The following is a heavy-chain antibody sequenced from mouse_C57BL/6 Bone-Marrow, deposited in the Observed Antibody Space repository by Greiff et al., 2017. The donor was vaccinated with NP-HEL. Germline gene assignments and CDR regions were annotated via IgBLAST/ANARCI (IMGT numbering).Heavy chain of an antibody. CDR1: GFSFNTYA. CDR3: VRRGYYYGRGWYFDV. J-gene: IGHJ1*03. CDR2: IRSKSNNYAT. D-gene: IGHD1-1*01. Sequence: DVMLVESGGGLVQPKGSLKLSCAASGFSFNTYAMNWVRQAPGKGLEWVARIRSKSNNYATYYADSVKDRFTISRDDSESMLYLQMNNLKTEDTAMYYCVRRGYYYGRGWYFDVWGTGTTVTVSS. V-gene: IGHV10-1*01.